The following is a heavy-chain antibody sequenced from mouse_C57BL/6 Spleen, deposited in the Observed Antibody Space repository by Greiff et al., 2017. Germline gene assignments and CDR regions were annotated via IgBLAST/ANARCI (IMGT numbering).Heavy chain of an antibody. CDR3: AKTYCGNWGFAY. J-gene: IGHJ3*01. CDR1: GFSLTSYG. V-gene: IGHV2-5*01. D-gene: IGHD2-10*01. Sequence: VQLQESGPGLVQPSQSLSITCTVSGFSLTSYGVHWVRQSPGKGLEWLGVIWRGGSTDYNAAFMSRLSITKDNSKSQVFFKMNSLQADDTAIDYCAKTYCGNWGFAYWGQGTLVTVSA. CDR2: IWRGGST.